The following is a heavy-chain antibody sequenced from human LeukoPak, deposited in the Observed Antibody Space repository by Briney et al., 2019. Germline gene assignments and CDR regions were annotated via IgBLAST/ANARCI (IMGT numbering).Heavy chain of an antibody. Sequence: SETLSLTCTVSGGSISSYYWSWIRQPPGKGLEWIGYIYYSGSTNYNPTLKSRVTISVDTSKNQFSLKLSSVTAADTAVCYCARDHSSSWYWFDYWGQGTLVTVSS. D-gene: IGHD6-13*01. V-gene: IGHV4-59*01. CDR1: GGSISSYY. CDR3: ARDHSSSWYWFDY. J-gene: IGHJ4*02. CDR2: IYYSGST.